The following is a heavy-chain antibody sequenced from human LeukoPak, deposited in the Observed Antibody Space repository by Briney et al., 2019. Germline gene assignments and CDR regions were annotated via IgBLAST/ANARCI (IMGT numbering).Heavy chain of an antibody. D-gene: IGHD3-22*01. Sequence: GGSLRLSCAASGFTFRYYGLDWVRQAPGKGLEWGAFIWSDANYKHYADSVKGRFTISRDNTKNTLYLEMSRLRAEDTAVYYCAKGLAYDRSDYLNWFDPWGQGTLVTVSS. CDR1: GFTFRYYG. CDR3: AKGLAYDRSDYLNWFDP. J-gene: IGHJ5*02. V-gene: IGHV3-30*02. CDR2: IWSDANYK.